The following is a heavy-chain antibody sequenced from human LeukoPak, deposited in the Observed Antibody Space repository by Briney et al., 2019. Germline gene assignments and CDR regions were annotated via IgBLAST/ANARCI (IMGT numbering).Heavy chain of an antibody. J-gene: IGHJ4*02. CDR2: IRQDGSDK. CDR3: ARWPIY. V-gene: IGHV3-7*01. Sequence: GGSLRLSCAASGFTFSNYWMSWVRQAPGKGLEWVANIRQDGSDKYYVDSVKGRFTISRDNAKNSLYLQMNGLRGEDTAVYHCARWPIYWGQGTLVTVSS. CDR1: GFTFSNYW.